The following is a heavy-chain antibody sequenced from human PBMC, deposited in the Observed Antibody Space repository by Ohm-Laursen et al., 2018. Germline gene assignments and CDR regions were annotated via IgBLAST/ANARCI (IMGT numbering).Heavy chain of an antibody. CDR1: GFTFSSYA. J-gene: IGHJ6*02. Sequence: SLRLSCAASGFTFSSYAMSWVRQAPGKGLEWVSAISGSGGTTYYADSVKGRFTISRVNSKNTLYLQMSSLRAEDTAVYYCAKISVVTATFYYCGMDVWGQGTTVTVSS. D-gene: IGHD2-21*02. CDR3: AKISVVTATFYYCGMDV. V-gene: IGHV3-23*01. CDR2: ISGSGGTT.